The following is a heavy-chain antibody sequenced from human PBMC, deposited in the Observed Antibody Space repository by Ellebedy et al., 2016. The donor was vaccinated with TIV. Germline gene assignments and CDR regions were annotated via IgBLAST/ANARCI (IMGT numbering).Heavy chain of an antibody. Sequence: ASVKVSCKASGYTFTGYYMHWVRQAPGKGLEWMGGFDPEDGETIYAQKFQGRVTMTRDTSTSTVYMELSSLRSEDTAVYYCTRNYGDYVDRLFDYWGQGTLVTVSS. CDR3: TRNYGDYVDRLFDY. CDR2: FDPEDGET. J-gene: IGHJ4*02. V-gene: IGHV1-2*02. CDR1: GYTFTGYY. D-gene: IGHD4-17*01.